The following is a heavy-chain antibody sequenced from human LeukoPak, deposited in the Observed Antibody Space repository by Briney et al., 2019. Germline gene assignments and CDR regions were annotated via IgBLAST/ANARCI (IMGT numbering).Heavy chain of an antibody. CDR3: ARITMGATIANFYYYHMDV. V-gene: IGHV3-64*02. CDR2: IISNGGST. D-gene: IGHD3-3*01. J-gene: IGHJ6*03. Sequence: QSGGSLRLSCVAYGFTFSHYSMHWVRQAPGKGLEYVSAIISNGGSTHYADSVKGRFTISRDNSKNTLYLQMDSLRAEDMAVYYCARITMGATIANFYYYHMDVWGKGATVTVSS. CDR1: GFTFSHYS.